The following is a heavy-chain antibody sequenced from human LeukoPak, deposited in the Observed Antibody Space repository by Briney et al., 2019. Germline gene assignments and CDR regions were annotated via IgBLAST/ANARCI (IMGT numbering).Heavy chain of an antibody. Sequence: PGGSLRPSCSASGFTLSSYAMHWVRQAPGKGLEYVSAISSNGGSTYYADSVKGRFTISRDNSKNTLYLQMSSLRAEDTAVYYCVKAPSSIAAAGRFDYWGQGTLVTVSS. D-gene: IGHD6-13*01. V-gene: IGHV3-64D*06. J-gene: IGHJ4*02. CDR1: GFTLSSYA. CDR2: ISSNGGST. CDR3: VKAPSSIAAAGRFDY.